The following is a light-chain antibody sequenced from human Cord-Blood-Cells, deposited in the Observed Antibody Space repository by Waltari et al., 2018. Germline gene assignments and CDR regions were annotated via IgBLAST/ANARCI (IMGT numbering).Light chain of an antibody. J-gene: IGLJ3*02. CDR3: CSYAGSYTLV. CDR2: DVS. Sequence: QSALTQPRSVSGSPGQSVTISCTGTSSDVGGYNYVSWYQQHPGKAPKLMIYDVSKRPVGVPDRFSGAKSGNTASLTISGLQAEDEADYYCCSYAGSYTLVFGGGTKLTVL. V-gene: IGLV2-11*01. CDR1: SSDVGGYNY.